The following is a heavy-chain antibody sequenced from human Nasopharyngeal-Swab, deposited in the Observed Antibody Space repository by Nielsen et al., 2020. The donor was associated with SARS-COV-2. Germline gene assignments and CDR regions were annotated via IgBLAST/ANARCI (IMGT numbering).Heavy chain of an antibody. CDR3: ARDGSLSSPIDY. V-gene: IGHV3-11*05. Sequence: GESLKISCAASGFTFSDYYMSWIRQAPGKGLEWVSYISSSSSYTNYADSVKGRSTISRDNAKNSLYLQMNSLRAEDTAVYYCARDGSLSSPIDYWGQGTLVTVSS. J-gene: IGHJ4*02. CDR1: GFTFSDYY. CDR2: ISSSSSYT. D-gene: IGHD6-13*01.